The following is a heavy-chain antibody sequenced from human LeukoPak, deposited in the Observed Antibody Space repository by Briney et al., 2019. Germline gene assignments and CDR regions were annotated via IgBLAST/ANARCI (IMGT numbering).Heavy chain of an antibody. CDR2: ISNSGRTT. CDR3: ARGRGYRDYDRPRDP. J-gene: IGHJ5*02. Sequence: PGGSLRLSCAASGFTFSSYAMTWVRQAPGEGLEWVSAISNSGRTTYYADSVKGRFPTSRDNSKNTLYVQMNSLRAEDTAIYYCARGRGYRDYDRPRDPWGQGTLVTVSS. CDR1: GFTFSSYA. D-gene: IGHD5-12*01. V-gene: IGHV3-23*01.